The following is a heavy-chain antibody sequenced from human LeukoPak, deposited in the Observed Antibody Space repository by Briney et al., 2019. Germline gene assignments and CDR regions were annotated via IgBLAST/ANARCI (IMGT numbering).Heavy chain of an antibody. CDR1: GGSISSSSYY. Sequence: SETLSLTCTVSGGSISSSSYYWGWIRQPPGKGLEGLGSIYYSGSTYYNPFLKNRVTISVDTSKNQFSLKLSSVTAADTAVYYCARLVKIQLWFDYWGQGTLVTVSS. CDR2: IYYSGST. J-gene: IGHJ4*02. CDR3: ARLVKIQLWFDY. D-gene: IGHD5-18*01. V-gene: IGHV4-39*01.